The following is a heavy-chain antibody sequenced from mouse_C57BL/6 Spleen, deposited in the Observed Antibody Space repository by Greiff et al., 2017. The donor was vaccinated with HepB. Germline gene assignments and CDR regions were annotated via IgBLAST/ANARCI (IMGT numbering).Heavy chain of an antibody. CDR3: ARGSLLYAMDY. V-gene: IGHV1-69*01. CDR2: SDPSDSYT. D-gene: IGHD1-1*01. J-gene: IGHJ4*01. CDR1: GYTFTSYW. Sequence: VQLQQSGAELVMPGASVKLSCKASGYTFTSYWMHWVKQRPGQGLEWIGESDPSDSYTNYNQKFKGKSTLTVDKSSSTAYMQLSSLTSEDSAVYYCARGSLLYAMDYWGQGTSVTVSS.